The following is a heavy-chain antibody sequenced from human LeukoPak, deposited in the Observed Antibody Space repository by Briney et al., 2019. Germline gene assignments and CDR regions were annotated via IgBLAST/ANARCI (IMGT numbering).Heavy chain of an antibody. Sequence: SETLSLTCTVSGGSISGYYWSWIRQPPGKGLEWIGYIYYSGSTNYNPSLKSRVTISVDTSKNQFSLKLSSVTAADTAVYYCARDTGYYYDSSATWFDPWGQGTLVTVSS. J-gene: IGHJ5*02. CDR1: GGSISGYY. V-gene: IGHV4-59*12. D-gene: IGHD3-22*01. CDR2: IYYSGST. CDR3: ARDTGYYYDSSATWFDP.